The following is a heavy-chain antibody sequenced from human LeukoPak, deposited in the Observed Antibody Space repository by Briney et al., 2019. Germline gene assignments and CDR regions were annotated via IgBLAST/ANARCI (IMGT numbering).Heavy chain of an antibody. CDR3: ARGEYQLPKYYYYGMDV. J-gene: IGHJ6*04. V-gene: IGHV1-69*01. CDR2: IIPIFGTA. Sequence: AASVKVSCKASGGTSSSYAISWVRQAPGQGLEWMGGIIPIFGTANYAQKFQGRVTITADESTSTAYMELSSLRSEDTAAYYCARGEYQLPKYYYYGMDVWGKGTTVTVSS. D-gene: IGHD2-2*01. CDR1: GGTSSSYA.